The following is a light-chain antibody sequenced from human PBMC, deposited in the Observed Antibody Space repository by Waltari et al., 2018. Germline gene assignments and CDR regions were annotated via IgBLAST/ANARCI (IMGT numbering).Light chain of an antibody. J-gene: IGLJ2*01. V-gene: IGLV1-40*01. CDR2: GND. Sequence: QSVLTQPPSVSGAPGQRVTISCTGSSSNIGAGFDVHWYQQLPGTAPKLLIFGNDNRPSGVPYRFSGSKSGTAASLAITGLQAEDEADYYCQSYDSSLFVVFGGGTKLTVL. CDR1: SSNIGAGFD. CDR3: QSYDSSLFVV.